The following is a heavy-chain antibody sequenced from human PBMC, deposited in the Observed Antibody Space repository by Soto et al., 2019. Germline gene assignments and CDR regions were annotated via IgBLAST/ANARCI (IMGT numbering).Heavy chain of an antibody. CDR3: ARDRYYYDSSGYGAFDI. CDR1: GGTFSSYT. CDR2: IIPILGIA. D-gene: IGHD3-22*01. J-gene: IGHJ3*02. Sequence: GASVKVSCKASGGTFSSYTISWVRQAPGQGLEWMRRIIPILGIANYAQKFQGRVTITADKSTSTAYMELSSLRSEDTAVYYCARDRYYYDSSGYGAFDIWGQGTMVTVSS. V-gene: IGHV1-69*04.